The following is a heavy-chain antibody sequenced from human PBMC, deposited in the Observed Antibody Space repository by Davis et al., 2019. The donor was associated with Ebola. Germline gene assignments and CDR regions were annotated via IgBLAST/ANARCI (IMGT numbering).Heavy chain of an antibody. V-gene: IGHV1-2*02. J-gene: IGHJ4*02. CDR1: GFSFTGYY. Sequence: ASVKVSCKTSGFSFTGYYMHWLRQAPGQGLEWMGWINPNSGGTNYAQKFQGRVTMTRDTSISTAYMELNRLKSDDTAVYYCARDWVGANYFDYWGQGTLVTVSS. CDR2: INPNSGGT. CDR3: ARDWVGANYFDY. D-gene: IGHD1-26*01.